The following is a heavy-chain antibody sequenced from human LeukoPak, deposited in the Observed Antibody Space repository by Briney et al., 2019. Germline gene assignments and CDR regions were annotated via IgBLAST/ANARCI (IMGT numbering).Heavy chain of an antibody. Sequence: GGSLRLFCAASGFTFSSYGMHWVRQAPGKGLEWVAFIRYDGSNKYYADSVKGRFTIYRDNSKNTPYLQMNSLRAEDTAVYYCAKAWGSTGSALDIWGRGTIVTVSS. CDR1: GFTFSSYG. CDR3: AKAWGSTGSALDI. CDR2: IRYDGSNK. J-gene: IGHJ3*02. D-gene: IGHD3-16*01. V-gene: IGHV3-30*02.